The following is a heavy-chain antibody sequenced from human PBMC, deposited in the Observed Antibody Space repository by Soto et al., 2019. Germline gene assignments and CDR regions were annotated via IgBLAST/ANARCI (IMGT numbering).Heavy chain of an antibody. J-gene: IGHJ3*02. D-gene: IGHD5-12*01. CDR2: ILYDGSNK. CDR1: GFTFSSYA. V-gene: IGHV3-30-3*01. Sequence: QVQLVESGGGVVQPGRSLRLSCATSGFTFSSYAMHWVRQAPGKGLEWVAVILYDGSNKYYADSVKGRFTISRDNSKNTLYVQMNSLRAEDTAVYYCAREGSGHDDAFDIWGQGTMVTVSS. CDR3: AREGSGHDDAFDI.